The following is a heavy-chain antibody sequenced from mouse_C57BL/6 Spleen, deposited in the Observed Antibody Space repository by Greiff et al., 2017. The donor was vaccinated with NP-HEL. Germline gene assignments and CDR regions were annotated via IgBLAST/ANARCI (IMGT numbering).Heavy chain of an antibody. CDR1: GYTFTDYY. V-gene: IGHV1-19*01. CDR2: INPYNGGT. CDR3: ARYGGYDDYYAMDY. D-gene: IGHD2-2*01. Sequence: VQLQQSGPVLVKPGASVKMSCKASGYTFTDYYMNWVKQSHGKSLEWIGVINPYNGGTSYNQKFKGKATLTVDKSSSTAYMELNSLTSEDSAVYYCARYGGYDDYYAMDYWGQGTSVTVSS. J-gene: IGHJ4*01.